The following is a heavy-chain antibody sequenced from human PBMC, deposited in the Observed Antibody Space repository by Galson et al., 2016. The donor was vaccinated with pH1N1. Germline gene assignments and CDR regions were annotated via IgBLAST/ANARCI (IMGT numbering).Heavy chain of an antibody. D-gene: IGHD6-19*01. CDR3: TRIRTQWLVWGPVGVDS. J-gene: IGHJ4*02. V-gene: IGHV3-49*04. CDR2: IRRKGQGATT. CDR1: GFIFGDYP. Sequence: SLRLSCAASGFIFGDYPMSWVRQAPGKGLEWVGVIRRKGQGATTQYAASVKGRFIISWDDSRNIAYLQMHSRKREDTASYYCTRIRTQWLVWGPVGVDSWGQGTLVTVSS.